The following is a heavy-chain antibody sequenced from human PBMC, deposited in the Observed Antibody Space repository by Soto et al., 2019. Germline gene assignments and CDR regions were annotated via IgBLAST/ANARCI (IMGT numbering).Heavy chain of an antibody. Sequence: GGSLRLSCAASGFTFSSYGMHWVRQAPGKGLEWVALISHDESNKRYGDSVKGRFTISRDNSKNTLYLQMDSLRAEDTAVYYCAKDSNDYGDSIFAYWGQGTLVTVSS. CDR2: ISHDESNK. D-gene: IGHD4-17*01. CDR3: AKDSNDYGDSIFAY. CDR1: GFTFSSYG. V-gene: IGHV3-30*18. J-gene: IGHJ4*02.